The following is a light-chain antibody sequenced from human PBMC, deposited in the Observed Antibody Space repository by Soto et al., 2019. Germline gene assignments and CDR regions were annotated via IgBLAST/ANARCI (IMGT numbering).Light chain of an antibody. CDR2: GAF. CDR3: QQYGSSSWP. V-gene: IGKV3-20*01. Sequence: EIVLTQSPGTLSLSPGERATLSCRASQSVSSSYLAWYQQKPGQAPRLLIYGAFSRATGIPDRFSGSGSGTDFTLTISRLEPEVVAVYYCQQYGSSSWPFCQGTKVDIK. J-gene: IGKJ1*01. CDR1: QSVSSSY.